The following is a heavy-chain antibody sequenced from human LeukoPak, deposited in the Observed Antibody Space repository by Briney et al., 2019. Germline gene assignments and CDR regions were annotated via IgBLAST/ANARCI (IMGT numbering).Heavy chain of an antibody. D-gene: IGHD3-10*01. V-gene: IGHV3-74*01. Sequence: PEGSLRLSCAASGFIFSSYPMHWVRQAPGKGLVWVSRINGDGSTTTYVDSVKGRFTISRDNAKNTVYLQMNSLRVDDTAVYYCATVRSGSWDWFDPWGQGTLVTVSS. CDR3: ATVRSGSWDWFDP. CDR1: GFIFSSYP. J-gene: IGHJ5*02. CDR2: INGDGSTT.